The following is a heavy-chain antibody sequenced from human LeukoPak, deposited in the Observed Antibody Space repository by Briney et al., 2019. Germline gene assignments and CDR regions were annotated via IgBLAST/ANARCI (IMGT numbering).Heavy chain of an antibody. D-gene: IGHD6-6*01. CDR1: GFTFSSYS. J-gene: IGHJ4*02. V-gene: IGHV3-21*01. CDR3: ARVRYSSSRQPFDY. CDR2: ISSSSSYI. Sequence: GGSLRLSCAASGFTFSSYSMNWARQAPGKGLEWVSSISSSSSYIYYADSVKGRFTISRDNAKNSLYLQMNSLRAEDTAVYYCARVRYSSSRQPFDYWGQGTLVTVSS.